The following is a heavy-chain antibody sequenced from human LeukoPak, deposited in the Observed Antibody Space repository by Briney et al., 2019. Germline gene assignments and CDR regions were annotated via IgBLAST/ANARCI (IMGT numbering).Heavy chain of an antibody. CDR3: ASAGYSSSGYDY. CDR1: SFTFSSYV. J-gene: IGHJ4*02. CDR2: VSTTGGST. V-gene: IGHV3-23*01. D-gene: IGHD6-13*01. Sequence: GGSLRLSCRASSFTFSSYVMSWVRQAPGKGLEWVSTVSTTGGSTYYADSVKGRFTISRDNAKNSLYLQMNSLRAEDTAVYYCASAGYSSSGYDYWGQGTLVTVSS.